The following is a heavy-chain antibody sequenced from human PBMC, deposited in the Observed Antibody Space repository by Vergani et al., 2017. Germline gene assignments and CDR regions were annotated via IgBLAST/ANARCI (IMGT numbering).Heavy chain of an antibody. CDR2: IYPADSDT. CDR1: EYSFGNYW. D-gene: IGHD6-13*01. Sequence: EVELVQSGPEMRKPGESLKISCKGSEYSFGNYWIGWVRQMPGKGLEWMGIIYPADSDTRYSPSFQGQVTISADKSTSTAYLQRSSLKASDTAMYYCAGAKPAYSTSPNLDFDYWGQGTLVTVSA. J-gene: IGHJ4*02. V-gene: IGHV5-51*03. CDR3: AGAKPAYSTSPNLDFDY.